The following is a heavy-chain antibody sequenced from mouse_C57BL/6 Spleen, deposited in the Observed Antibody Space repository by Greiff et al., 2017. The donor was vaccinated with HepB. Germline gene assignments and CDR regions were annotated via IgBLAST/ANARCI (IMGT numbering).Heavy chain of an antibody. D-gene: IGHD1-1*01. CDR2: IYPGDGDT. CDR1: GYAFSSSW. J-gene: IGHJ4*01. V-gene: IGHV1-82*01. Sequence: VQLQQSGPELVKPGASVKISCKASGYAFSSSWMNWVKQRPGKGLEWIGRIYPGDGDTNYNGKFKGKATLTADKSSSTAYMQLSSLTSEDSAVYFCARKGYYGSSPMDYWGQGTSVTVSS. CDR3: ARKGYYGSSPMDY.